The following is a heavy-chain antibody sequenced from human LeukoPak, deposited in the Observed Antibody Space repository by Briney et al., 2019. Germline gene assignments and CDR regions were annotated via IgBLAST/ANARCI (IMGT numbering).Heavy chain of an antibody. CDR1: GFTFSDYW. CDR3: ARSNHADDF. Sequence: GGSLRLSCAASGFTFSDYWMHWVRQVPGKGLVWVSRINTSGSSTTYAESVKGRFTISRDDAKNTLYLQMDSLRAEDTGVYYCARSNHADDFWGQGTLVTVSS. D-gene: IGHD1-14*01. J-gene: IGHJ4*02. V-gene: IGHV3-74*03. CDR2: INTSGSST.